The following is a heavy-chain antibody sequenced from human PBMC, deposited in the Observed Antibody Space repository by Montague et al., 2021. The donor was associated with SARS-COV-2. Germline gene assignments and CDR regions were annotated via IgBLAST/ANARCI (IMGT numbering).Heavy chain of an antibody. V-gene: IGHV4-59*01. J-gene: IGHJ6*02. D-gene: IGHD3-10*01. CDR1: GTSITSYY. Sequence: SETLSLTCSVSGTSITSYYWNWIRQPPGKGLEWIGYISDSGSTNYSPSLKSRVTMSVDTSKNPMSLKLTSVTAADTAVYYCARGCLSYFGAGSHCYGMDVWGQGTTVTVSS. CDR2: ISDSGST. CDR3: ARGCLSYFGAGSHCYGMDV.